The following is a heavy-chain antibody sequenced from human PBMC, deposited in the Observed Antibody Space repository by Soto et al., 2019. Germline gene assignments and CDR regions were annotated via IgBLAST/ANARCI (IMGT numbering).Heavy chain of an antibody. V-gene: IGHV3-53*02. Sequence: EVQLVETGGGLTQPGGSLRLSCAASEFNVSSNSMNWVRQAPGKGLEWLSLIHSDANTKYADSVKGRFTISRDSSENTVYLQMNSLRAEDTAVYYCARHGWLESWGQGTLVTVSS. CDR2: IHSDANT. CDR3: ARHGWLES. J-gene: IGHJ5*01. CDR1: EFNVSSNS.